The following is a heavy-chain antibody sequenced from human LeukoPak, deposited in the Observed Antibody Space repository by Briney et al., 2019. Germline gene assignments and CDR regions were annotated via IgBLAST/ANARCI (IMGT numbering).Heavy chain of an antibody. V-gene: IGHV4-39*01. CDR3: ATLGLLRGAGFNLATHFDF. CDR1: GVSISNNYYY. CDR2: VHYTGST. J-gene: IGHJ4*02. D-gene: IGHD1-26*01. Sequence: RSSETLSLTCTVSGVSISNNYYYWARIRQPPGKGLEMIGYVHYTGSTFYNSSLKSRVTISADTSQNQFSLSLTSVTAADTAVYYCATLGLLRGAGFNLATHFDFWGQGTLVTVSS.